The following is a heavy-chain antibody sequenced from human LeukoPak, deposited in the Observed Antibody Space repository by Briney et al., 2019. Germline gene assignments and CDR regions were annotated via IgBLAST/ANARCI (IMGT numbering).Heavy chain of an antibody. CDR3: AREVGHCSSTSCSSRNFQH. Sequence: ASVKVSCKASGYTFTGYYIHWVRQAPGQGLEWMGWINPNSGGTNYAQKFQGRVTMTRDTSISTAYMELSRLRSDDTAVYHCAREVGHCSSTSCSSRNFQHWGQGTLVTVSS. D-gene: IGHD2-2*01. J-gene: IGHJ1*01. V-gene: IGHV1-2*02. CDR2: INPNSGGT. CDR1: GYTFTGYY.